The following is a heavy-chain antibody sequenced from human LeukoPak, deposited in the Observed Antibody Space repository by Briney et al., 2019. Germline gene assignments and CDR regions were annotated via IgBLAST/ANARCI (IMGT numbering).Heavy chain of an antibody. J-gene: IGHJ5*02. V-gene: IGHV1-8*01. CDR1: GYNFKTYA. CDR2: MNPKTGNT. CDR3: ARGPALHKNWVGGRWFDP. D-gene: IGHD3-16*01. Sequence: ASVKVSCKASGYNFKTYAMNWLRQAPGQGLEWMGWMNPKTGNTGYAQNFQGRVTLTRDTSESTAYMELSSLRSEDTAMYYCARGPALHKNWVGGRWFDPWGQGTLVTVSS.